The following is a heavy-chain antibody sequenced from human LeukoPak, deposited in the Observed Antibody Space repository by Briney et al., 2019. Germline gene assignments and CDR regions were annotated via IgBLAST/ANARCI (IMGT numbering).Heavy chain of an antibody. CDR1: GFSFSVFW. Sequence: GGSLRLSCAASGFSFSVFWMHWVRQGPGKGLVWVSSVNNDGSVTRNADSVKGRFTISRDNAKNTLYLQMNSLTAEDTAVYYCASDYDSSGYYNSESFHHWGQGTLVTVSS. V-gene: IGHV3-74*01. J-gene: IGHJ1*01. CDR3: ASDYDSSGYYNSESFHH. CDR2: VNNDGSVT. D-gene: IGHD3-22*01.